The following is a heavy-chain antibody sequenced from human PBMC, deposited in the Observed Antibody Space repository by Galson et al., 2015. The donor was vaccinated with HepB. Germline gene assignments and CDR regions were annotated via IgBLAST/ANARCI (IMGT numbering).Heavy chain of an antibody. CDR2: INPNGGST. D-gene: IGHD2-15*01. J-gene: IGHJ4*02. V-gene: IGHV1-46*03. CDR3: ARVPAPRVVVVAATDYYYYGMDVWGQGSGHFDY. CDR1: GYTFTSYY. Sequence: SVKVSCKASGYTFTSYYMHWVRQAPGQGLEWMGIINPNGGSTSYAQKFQGRVTMTKDTSTSTVYMELSSLRSEDTAVYYCARVPAPRVVVVAATDYYYYGMDVWGQGSGHFDYWGQGTLVTVSS.